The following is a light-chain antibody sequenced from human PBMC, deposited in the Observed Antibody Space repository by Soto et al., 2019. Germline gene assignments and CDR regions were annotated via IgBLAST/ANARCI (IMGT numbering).Light chain of an antibody. V-gene: IGKV1-39*01. CDR2: AAS. Sequence: DIQVTQSPSSLSASVGDRVIITCRASQNINNYLNWYKQRXGKAPKXXIDAASSLQSGVPSRFSGTGSGTDFTLTINSLQPEDFEVYYCQQTYSAPPTFGQGTRLEIK. J-gene: IGKJ5*01. CDR1: QNINNY. CDR3: QQTYSAPPT.